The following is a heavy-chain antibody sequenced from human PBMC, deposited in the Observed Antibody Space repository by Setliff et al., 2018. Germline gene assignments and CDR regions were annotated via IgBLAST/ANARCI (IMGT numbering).Heavy chain of an antibody. J-gene: IGHJ5*02. Sequence: ETLSLTCTVSGGSISTTNYFWGWIRQPPGGGLEWIGILYYTGATYYNPSLKSRVTMSVDTSRNQISLNLTSVTAADTAMYYCARERTIFGILVISGWFGPWGQGILVTVS. CDR2: LYYTGAT. V-gene: IGHV4-39*07. D-gene: IGHD3-3*01. CDR1: GGSISTTNYF. CDR3: ARERTIFGILVISGWFGP.